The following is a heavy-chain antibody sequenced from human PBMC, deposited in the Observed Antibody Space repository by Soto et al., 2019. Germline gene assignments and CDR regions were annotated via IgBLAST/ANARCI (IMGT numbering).Heavy chain of an antibody. J-gene: IGHJ5*01. CDR3: ARQIYYDMTEVDWFDS. CDR1: GGSIANYNYY. Sequence: QLQLQESGPGLVEPSETLSLTCIVSGGSIANYNYYWGWIRQPPGKGLEWLGSMHYTGSTYDNPSLKSRVTISVDTSKNHFSLRLSSVTAADTAVYYCARQIYYDMTEVDWFDSWGQGTLVTVSS. CDR2: MHYTGST. D-gene: IGHD3-16*01. V-gene: IGHV4-39*01.